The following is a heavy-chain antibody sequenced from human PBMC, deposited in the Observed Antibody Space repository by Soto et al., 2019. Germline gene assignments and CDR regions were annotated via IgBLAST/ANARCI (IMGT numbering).Heavy chain of an antibody. V-gene: IGHV3-33*01. Sequence: GGSLRLSCAASGFTFSSYGMHWVRQALGKGLEWVAVIWYDGSNKYYADSVKGRFTISRDNSKNTLYLQMNSLRAEDTAVYYCARERYGMDVWGQGTTVTVSS. J-gene: IGHJ6*02. CDR1: GFTFSSYG. CDR3: ARERYGMDV. CDR2: IWYDGSNK.